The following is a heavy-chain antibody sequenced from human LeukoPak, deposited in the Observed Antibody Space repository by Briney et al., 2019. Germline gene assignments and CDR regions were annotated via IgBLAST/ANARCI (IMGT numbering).Heavy chain of an antibody. D-gene: IGHD5-18*01. Sequence: SVKVSCKTSGGTFSSSAITWVHQAPGQGLEWMGRIIPALNITSYAQKFQGRVTITADTSTSTAYMELSSLRSEETAIYYCARDQGLTAPPPYGLDVWGQGTTVTVSS. CDR3: ARDQGLTAPPPYGLDV. V-gene: IGHV1-69*04. J-gene: IGHJ6*02. CDR1: GGTFSSSA. CDR2: IIPALNIT.